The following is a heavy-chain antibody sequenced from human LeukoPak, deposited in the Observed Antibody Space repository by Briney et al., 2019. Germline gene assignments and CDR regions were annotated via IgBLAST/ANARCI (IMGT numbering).Heavy chain of an antibody. CDR3: ARGPYTDPYYYYYYMDV. CDR1: GFTFSSYA. D-gene: IGHD4-11*01. CDR2: ISYDGSNK. Sequence: GGSLRLSCAASGFTFSSYAMHWVRQAPGKGLEWVAVISYDGSNKYYADSVKGRFTISRDNSKNTLYLQMNSLRAEDTAVYYCARGPYTDPYYYYYYMDVWGKGTTVTVSS. J-gene: IGHJ6*03. V-gene: IGHV3-30-3*01.